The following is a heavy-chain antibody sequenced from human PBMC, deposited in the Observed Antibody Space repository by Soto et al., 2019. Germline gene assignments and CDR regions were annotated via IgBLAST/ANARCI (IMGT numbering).Heavy chain of an antibody. D-gene: IGHD3-16*02. Sequence: LRLSCTASGFTFGDYAMSWFRQAPGKGLEWVGFIRSKAYGGTTEYAASVKGRFTISRDDSKSIAYLQMNSLKTEDTAVYYCTRGRVMITFGGVIVSYLDYWGQGTLVTVSS. CDR2: IRSKAYGGTT. CDR1: GFTFGDYA. CDR3: TRGRVMITFGGVIVSYLDY. J-gene: IGHJ4*02. V-gene: IGHV3-49*03.